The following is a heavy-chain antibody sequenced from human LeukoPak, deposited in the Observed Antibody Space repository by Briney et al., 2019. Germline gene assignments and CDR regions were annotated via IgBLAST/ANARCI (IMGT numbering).Heavy chain of an antibody. CDR3: ARAELSHRGYHYGMDV. CDR1: GGSISSSGYY. CDR2: IYHSGST. Sequence: SQTLSLTCTVSGGSISSSGYYWNWIRQHPGKGLEWIGYIYHSGSTYYNPSLKSRVIMSADTSKNQLSLKLSSVTAADTAVYYCARAELSHRGYHYGMDVWGQGATVTVS. D-gene: IGHD1-14*01. V-gene: IGHV4-31*03. J-gene: IGHJ6*02.